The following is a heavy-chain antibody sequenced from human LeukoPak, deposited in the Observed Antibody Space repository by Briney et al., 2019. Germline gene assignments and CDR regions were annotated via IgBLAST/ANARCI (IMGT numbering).Heavy chain of an antibody. V-gene: IGHV3-30-3*01. Sequence: GRSLRLSCAASGFTFSSHAMHWVRQAPGKGLDWVAVMSFDGSNIYHADSVKGRFTISRDNSKNTLYLQMNSLRAEDTAVYYCAKGLEWELPTYDAFDIWGQGTMVTVSS. J-gene: IGHJ3*02. CDR3: AKGLEWELPTYDAFDI. D-gene: IGHD1-26*01. CDR1: GFTFSSHA. CDR2: MSFDGSNI.